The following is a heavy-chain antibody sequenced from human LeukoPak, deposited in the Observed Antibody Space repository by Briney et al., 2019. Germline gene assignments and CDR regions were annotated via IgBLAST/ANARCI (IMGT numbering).Heavy chain of an antibody. V-gene: IGHV4-4*02. Sequence: SGTLSLTCAVSRGSINNTNWWSWVRQPLGKGLEWIGEIYHSGSTNYNPSLKSRVTISVDTSKNQFSLKLSSVTAADTAVYYCARRFYYYYYYMDVWGKGTTVTVSS. CDR3: ARRFYYYYYYMDV. J-gene: IGHJ6*03. CDR2: IYHSGST. CDR1: RGSINNTNW. D-gene: IGHD3-10*01.